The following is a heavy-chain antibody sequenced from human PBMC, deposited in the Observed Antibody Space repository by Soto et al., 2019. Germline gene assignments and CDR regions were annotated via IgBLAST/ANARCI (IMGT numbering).Heavy chain of an antibody. V-gene: IGHV1-24*01. Sequence: QVQLVQPGAEVKKPGASVKVSCKVSGHTLTELSMHWVRLAPGTGLEWMGGFDPEDGETISAQKFQGRVTMTEDTSTDTTYLELSSLRSEDMAFYYCAAGGTRAPHSPLDNWGQGTRVTISS. D-gene: IGHD1-1*01. CDR1: GHTLTELS. J-gene: IGHJ4*02. CDR2: FDPEDGET. CDR3: AAGGTRAPHSPLDN.